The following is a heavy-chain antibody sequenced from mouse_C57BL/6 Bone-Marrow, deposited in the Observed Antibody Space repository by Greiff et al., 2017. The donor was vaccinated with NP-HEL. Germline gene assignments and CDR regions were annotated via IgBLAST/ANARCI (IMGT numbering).Heavy chain of an antibody. J-gene: IGHJ3*01. D-gene: IGHD2-3*01. Sequence: QVQLQQPGAELVKPGASVKLSCKASGYTFTSYWMHWVKQRPGRGLEWIGRIDPNSGGTKYNEKFKSEATLTVDKPSSTAYMQRSSLTSEDSAVYYCARSRRWLLRLFAYWGQGTLVTVSA. CDR3: ARSRRWLLRLFAY. V-gene: IGHV1-72*01. CDR1: GYTFTSYW. CDR2: IDPNSGGT.